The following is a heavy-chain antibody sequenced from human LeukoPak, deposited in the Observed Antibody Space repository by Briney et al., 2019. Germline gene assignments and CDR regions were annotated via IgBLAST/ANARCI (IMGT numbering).Heavy chain of an antibody. CDR2: ISYDGST. V-gene: IGHV4-59*01. Sequence: PSETLSLICTVSGGSISSYYWSWIRQPPGKGLEWIGFISYDGSTHYNPSLKSRVTISVDASKNQFSLRLSSVTAADTVMYYCARDQVHASYFDLWGRGTLVTVSS. CDR3: ARDQVHASYFDL. CDR1: GGSISSYY. D-gene: IGHD2-2*01. J-gene: IGHJ2*01.